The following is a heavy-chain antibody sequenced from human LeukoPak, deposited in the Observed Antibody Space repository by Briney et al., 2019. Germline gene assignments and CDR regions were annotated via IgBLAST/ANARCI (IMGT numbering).Heavy chain of an antibody. J-gene: IGHJ6*02. V-gene: IGHV3-66*01. CDR2: IYSGGST. Sequence: PEGSLRLSCAASGFTVSSNYVSWVRQAPGKGLEWVSVIYSGGSTYYADSVKGRFTISRDNSKNTLYLQMNSLRAEDTAVYYCARGLRGVVVVAATEYYYYGMDVWGQGTTVTVSS. CDR3: ARGLRGVVVVAATEYYYYGMDV. CDR1: GFTVSSNY. D-gene: IGHD2-15*01.